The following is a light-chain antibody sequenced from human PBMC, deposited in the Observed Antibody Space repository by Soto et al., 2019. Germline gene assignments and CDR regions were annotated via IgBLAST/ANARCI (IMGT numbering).Light chain of an antibody. V-gene: IGKV1-39*01. CDR2: AAS. J-gene: IGKJ1*01. CDR3: QQSYIAPRT. CDR1: QTISVY. Sequence: DIQMTQSPSSLSASVGDRVTITCRASQTISVYLNWYQQKPGKAPKLLISAASNLQSDVPSTFSGSGSGTNFTLTISSLQPEDFATYFCQQSYIAPRTFGQGTKVEIK.